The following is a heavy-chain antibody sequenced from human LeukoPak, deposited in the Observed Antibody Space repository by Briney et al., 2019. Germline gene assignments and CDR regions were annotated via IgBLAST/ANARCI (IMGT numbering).Heavy chain of an antibody. J-gene: IGHJ4*02. CDR3: ARGKYSFDY. Sequence: PGGSLRLSCAASGFTFSDSYMSWIRQAPGKGLEYISYISSSGSTIYYADSVKGRFTLSRDNAKNSLSMEMNSLRAEDTAVYYCARGKYSFDYWGQGTLVTVSS. CDR2: ISSSGSTI. CDR1: GFTFSDSY. V-gene: IGHV3-11*01.